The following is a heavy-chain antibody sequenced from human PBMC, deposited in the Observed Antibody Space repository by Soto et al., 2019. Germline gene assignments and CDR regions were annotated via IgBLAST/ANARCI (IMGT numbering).Heavy chain of an antibody. V-gene: IGHV3-30-3*01. Sequence: GGFLRLSCTASGFTFSSYAMHWVRQAPGKGLEWVAVISYDGANKYYADSVKGRFTISRDSSKNTLFLQMNSLRAADTAVYFCARGGYCNSTSCYRCGMDVWGQGTTVTVSS. D-gene: IGHD2-2*03. CDR3: ARGGYCNSTSCYRCGMDV. J-gene: IGHJ6*02. CDR1: GFTFSSYA. CDR2: ISYDGANK.